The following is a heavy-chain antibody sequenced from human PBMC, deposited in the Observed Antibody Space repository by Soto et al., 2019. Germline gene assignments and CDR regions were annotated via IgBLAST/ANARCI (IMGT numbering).Heavy chain of an antibody. CDR1: GGSFSGYY. V-gene: IGHV4-34*01. Sequence: SETLSLTCAVYGGSFSGYYWSWIRQPPGKGLEWIGEINHSGSTNYNPSLKSRVTISVDTSKNQFSLKLSSVTAADTAVYYCARGLEYSSSSPFPGYYYMDVWGKGTTVTVSS. D-gene: IGHD6-6*01. J-gene: IGHJ6*03. CDR3: ARGLEYSSSSPFPGYYYMDV. CDR2: INHSGST.